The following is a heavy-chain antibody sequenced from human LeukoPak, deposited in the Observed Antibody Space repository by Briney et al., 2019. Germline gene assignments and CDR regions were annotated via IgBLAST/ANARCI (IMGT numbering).Heavy chain of an antibody. D-gene: IGHD2-2*01. Sequence: ASVKVSCKASGYTFTGYYMHWVRQAPGQGLGWMGWINPNSGGTNYAQKFQGRVTMTRDTSISTAYMELSRLRSDDTAVYYCARDRVVVVPAATRSSHYYYYGMDVWGQGTTVTVSS. CDR1: GYTFTGYY. CDR3: ARDRVVVVPAATRSSHYYYYGMDV. CDR2: INPNSGGT. V-gene: IGHV1-2*02. J-gene: IGHJ6*02.